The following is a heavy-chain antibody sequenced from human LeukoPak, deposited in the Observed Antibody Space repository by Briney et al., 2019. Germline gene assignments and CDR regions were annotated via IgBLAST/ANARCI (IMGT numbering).Heavy chain of an antibody. CDR3: AKGGKWDVTPFDY. Sequence: QTGGSLRLSCAASGFTFTSYSMSWVRQAPGKGLEWVSGTSDRGDYTYYADSVKGRFTISRDNSKNTLYLQVNSLRAEDTAVYYCAKGGKWDVTPFDYWGQGTLVTVSS. CDR1: GFTFTSYS. V-gene: IGHV3-23*01. D-gene: IGHD1-26*01. J-gene: IGHJ4*02. CDR2: TSDRGDYT.